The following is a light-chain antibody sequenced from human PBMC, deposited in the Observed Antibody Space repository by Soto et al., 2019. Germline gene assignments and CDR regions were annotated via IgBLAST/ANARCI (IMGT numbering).Light chain of an antibody. CDR1: QGIESD. CDR3: QKYNSYLGT. J-gene: IGKJ1*01. Sequence: AIQMTQSPSSLSASVGDRITITCRASQGIESDLSWYQQRPGKAPKLLIYAASNVHSGVPPRFSGSRSGTEFTLTISSLQPDDFATYYCQKYNSYLGTFGQGTKVDIK. CDR2: AAS. V-gene: IGKV1-6*01.